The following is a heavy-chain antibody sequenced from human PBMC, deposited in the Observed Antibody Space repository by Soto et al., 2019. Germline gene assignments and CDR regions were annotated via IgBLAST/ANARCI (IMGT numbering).Heavy chain of an antibody. D-gene: IGHD3-10*01. Sequence: SLRVSRTPSGFTATPAWMNWCRPDPANGLEWVGRIKGNIDHESTEYTAPVKGRFTISRDNSKNTLYLQMNSLRAEDTAVYYCAKVKVLLWFGELSPSWFDPWGQGTLVPVSS. CDR3: AKVKVLLWFGELSPSWFDP. J-gene: IGHJ5*02. V-gene: IGHV3-15*07. CDR2: IKGNIDHEST. CDR1: GFTATPAW.